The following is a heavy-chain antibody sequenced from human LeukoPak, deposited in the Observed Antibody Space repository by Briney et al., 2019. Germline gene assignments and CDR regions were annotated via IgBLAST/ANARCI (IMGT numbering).Heavy chain of an antibody. J-gene: IGHJ5*02. Sequence: SETLSFTCTVSGGSISSGGYYWSWIRSHPGKGLGWIGYIYYSGSTYYNPSLKSRVTISVDTSKNQFSLKLSSVTAADTAVYYCARSMVRGVIITTRWFDPWGQGTLVTVSS. D-gene: IGHD3-10*01. CDR3: ARSMVRGVIITTRWFDP. CDR2: IYYSGST. CDR1: GGSISSGGYY. V-gene: IGHV4-31*03.